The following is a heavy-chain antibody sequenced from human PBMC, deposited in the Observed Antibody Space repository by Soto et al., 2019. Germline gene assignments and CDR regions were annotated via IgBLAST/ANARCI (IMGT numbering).Heavy chain of an antibody. J-gene: IGHJ5*02. Sequence: SETLSLTCAVYGGSFSGYYWSWIRQPPGKGLEWIGEINHSGSTNYKPSLKSRVTISVDTSKNQFSLKLSSVTAADTAVYYCARGLTTMNRGNWFDPWGQGTLVTVSS. CDR1: GGSFSGYY. D-gene: IGHD3-22*01. CDR2: INHSGST. CDR3: ARGLTTMNRGNWFDP. V-gene: IGHV4-34*01.